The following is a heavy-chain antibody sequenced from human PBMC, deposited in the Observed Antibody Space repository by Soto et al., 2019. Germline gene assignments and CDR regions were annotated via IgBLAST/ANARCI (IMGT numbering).Heavy chain of an antibody. J-gene: IGHJ4*02. CDR3: ATVDIVAFDY. Sequence: PGGSLRLSCAASGFTFSSYAMHWVRQAPGKGLEWVAVISYDGSNKYYADSVKGRFTISRDNSKNTLYLQMNSLRAEDTAVYYCATVDIVAFDYWGQGTLVTVSS. D-gene: IGHD5-12*01. CDR2: ISYDGSNK. CDR1: GFTFSSYA. V-gene: IGHV3-30-3*01.